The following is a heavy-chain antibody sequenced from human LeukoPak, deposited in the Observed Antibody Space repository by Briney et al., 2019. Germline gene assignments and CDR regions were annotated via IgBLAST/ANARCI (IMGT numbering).Heavy chain of an antibody. CDR2: MSAYNGKT. CDR3: AREGPSSSDY. V-gene: IGHV1-18*01. Sequence: ASVKVSCKASGYSFTSYGFNWVRQAPGQGLEWMGWMSAYNGKTNYAHSLQGRVTMTTDTSTSTAYMELRSLRSDDTAVYYCAREGPSSSDYWGQGTLVTVSS. CDR1: GYSFTSYG. J-gene: IGHJ4*02.